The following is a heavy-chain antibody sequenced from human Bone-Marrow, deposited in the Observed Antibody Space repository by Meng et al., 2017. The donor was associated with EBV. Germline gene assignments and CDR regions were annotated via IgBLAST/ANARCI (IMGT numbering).Heavy chain of an antibody. CDR2: LIPMSDAP. V-gene: IGHV1-69*01. CDR1: GGTSRGDD. CDR3: ASESGRGFTPDY. Sequence: VRLRQSGDEGNEPGHYSKVYCKASGGTSRGDDGGWWRHSPGQVLEWMGGLIPMSDAPHYAQKFQGRVTIIADESTSTHYMDLSGLRSEDTAVYYCASESGRGFTPDYWGQGTLVTVSS. D-gene: IGHD3-10*01. J-gene: IGHJ4*02.